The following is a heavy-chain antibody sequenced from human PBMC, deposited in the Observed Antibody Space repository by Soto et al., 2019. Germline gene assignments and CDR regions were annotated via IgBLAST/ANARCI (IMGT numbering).Heavy chain of an antibody. Sequence: VQLLESGGGLVQPGGSLRLSCSASGFTFSNCAMSWVRQAPGKGLEWVSTISGRGGSTYYADSVKGRLTIPRDNSKNTLFLQMNSLRAEDTAVYYCAKRFYREEDGYNFFDSWGQGTLVTVSS. J-gene: IGHJ4*02. CDR1: GFTFSNCA. CDR3: AKRFYREEDGYNFFDS. V-gene: IGHV3-23*01. CDR2: ISGRGGST. D-gene: IGHD5-12*01.